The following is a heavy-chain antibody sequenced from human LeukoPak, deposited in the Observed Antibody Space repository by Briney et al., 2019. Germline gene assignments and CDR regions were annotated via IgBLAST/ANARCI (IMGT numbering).Heavy chain of an antibody. CDR2: INQHGTET. CDR3: ARSYGSGTLSPFDF. D-gene: IGHD3-10*01. V-gene: IGHV3-7*01. Sequence: GGSLRLSCAASGFTFRLCCMSWARDARGKGLECGANINQHGTETYYVDSVTGRFNNSSDDDNSSLHVQMNGLRAEDTALYYGARSYGSGTLSPFDFWGQGTLVTVS. CDR1: GFTFRLCC. J-gene: IGHJ4*02.